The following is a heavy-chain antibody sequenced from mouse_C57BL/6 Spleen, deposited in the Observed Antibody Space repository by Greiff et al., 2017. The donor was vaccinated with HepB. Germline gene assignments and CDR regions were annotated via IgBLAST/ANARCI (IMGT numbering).Heavy chain of an antibody. CDR1: GYTFTDHT. CDR3: ERCPQLGRGFDY. D-gene: IGHD4-1*02. V-gene: IGHV1-78*01. J-gene: IGHJ2*01. Sequence: VKVVESDAELVKPGASVKISCKVSGYTFTDHTIHWMKQRPEQGLEWIGYIYPSDGSTKYNEKFKGKATLTADKSSSTAYMQLNNLTSEDSAVYFCERCPQLGRGFDYWGQGTTLTVSS. CDR2: IYPSDGST.